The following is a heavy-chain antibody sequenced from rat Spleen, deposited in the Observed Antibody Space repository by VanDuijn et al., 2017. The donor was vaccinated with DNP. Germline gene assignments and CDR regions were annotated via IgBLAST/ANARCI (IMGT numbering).Heavy chain of an antibody. J-gene: IGHJ4*01. V-gene: IGHV2S12*01. CDR2: ISSRGST. D-gene: IGHD1-11*01. CDR3: ASTLVNYDTYGYYAMDA. CDR1: GFSLTSYG. Sequence: QVQLKESGPGLVQPSQTLSLTCTVSGFSLTSYGVSWVRQPPGKGLEWIAAISSRGSTYYDSALKSRLSISRDTSKSQVFLKMNSRQKEDTATYYCASTLVNYDTYGYYAMDAWGQGTSVTVSS.